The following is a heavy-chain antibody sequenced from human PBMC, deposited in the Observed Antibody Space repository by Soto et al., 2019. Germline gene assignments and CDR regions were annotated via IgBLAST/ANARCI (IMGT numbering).Heavy chain of an antibody. CDR1: GFTFSSYS. CDR2: ISSSSSYK. D-gene: IGHD3-22*01. Sequence: PGGSLRVSCAASGFTFSSYSMNWVRQAPGKGLEWVSSISSSSSYKYYADSVKGRFTISRDNAKNSLYLQMNSLRAEDTAVYYCARAKYYDSSGYYSDYWGQGTLVTVSS. V-gene: IGHV3-21*01. J-gene: IGHJ4*02. CDR3: ARAKYYDSSGYYSDY.